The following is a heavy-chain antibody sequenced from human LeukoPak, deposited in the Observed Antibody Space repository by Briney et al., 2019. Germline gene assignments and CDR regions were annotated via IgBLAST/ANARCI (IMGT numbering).Heavy chain of an antibody. J-gene: IGHJ4*02. CDR2: IYHSGST. CDR1: GYSISSGYY. Sequence: SETLCLTCAVSGYSISSGYYWGWIRQPPGKALAWIGSIYHSGSTYYNPSLKSRVTISVDTSKNQFSLKLSSVTAADTAVYYCAREGERITMVRGVIKGFDYWGQGTLVTVSS. CDR3: AREGERITMVRGVIKGFDY. D-gene: IGHD3-10*01. V-gene: IGHV4-38-2*02.